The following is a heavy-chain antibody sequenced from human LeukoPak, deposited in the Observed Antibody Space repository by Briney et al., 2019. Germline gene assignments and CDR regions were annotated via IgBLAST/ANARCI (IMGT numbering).Heavy chain of an antibody. Sequence: PGGSPRLSCAASGFTFNSYLMSWVRQAPGKGLVWVSRIDGDGATRGHEDSVKGRFTISRDNANNMVYLEMNSLRVEDTAVYYCTRDSGADRRYFDLWGRGTLVTVSS. V-gene: IGHV3-74*01. D-gene: IGHD7-27*01. CDR1: GFTFNSYL. CDR2: IDGDGATR. CDR3: TRDSGADRRYFDL. J-gene: IGHJ2*01.